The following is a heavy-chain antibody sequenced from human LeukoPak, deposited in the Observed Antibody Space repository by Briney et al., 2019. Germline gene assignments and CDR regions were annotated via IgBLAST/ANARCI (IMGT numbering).Heavy chain of an antibody. CDR2: INAGNGNT. Sequence: ASVTVSCTASGYTFTIYAMHWVRQAPGQRLEWMGWINAGNGNTKYSQKFQVRVTITRDTSASTAYMELSSLRSEDTAVYYCARALPDSVVVTALNWFDPWGQGTLVTVSS. CDR3: ARALPDSVVVTALNWFDP. V-gene: IGHV1-3*01. CDR1: GYTFTIYA. D-gene: IGHD2-21*02. J-gene: IGHJ5*02.